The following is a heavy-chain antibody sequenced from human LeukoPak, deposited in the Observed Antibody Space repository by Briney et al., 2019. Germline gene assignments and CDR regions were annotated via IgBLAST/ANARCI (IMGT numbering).Heavy chain of an antibody. CDR2: INHSGST. Sequence: PGGSLRLSCAASGFTFSSYAMSWIRQPPGKGLEWIGEINHSGSTNYNPSLKSRVTISVDTSKNQFSLKLSSVTAADTAVYYCARGWAVGFLEWLLYNWFDPWGQGTLVTVSS. J-gene: IGHJ5*02. CDR3: ARGWAVGFLEWLLYNWFDP. D-gene: IGHD3-3*01. CDR1: GFTFSSYA. V-gene: IGHV4-34*01.